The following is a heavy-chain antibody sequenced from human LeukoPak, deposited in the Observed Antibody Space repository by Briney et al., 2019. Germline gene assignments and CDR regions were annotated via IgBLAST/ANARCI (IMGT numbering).Heavy chain of an antibody. CDR1: GGSISSGSYY. V-gene: IGHV4-61*02. J-gene: IGHJ4*02. CDR2: IYTSGST. CDR3: ARGPNSGSYFY. D-gene: IGHD1-26*01. Sequence: MTSETLSLTCTVSGGSISSGSYYWSWIRQPAGKGLEWIGRIYTSGSTNYNPSLKSRVTISVDTSKNQFSLKLSSVTAADTAVYYCARGPNSGSYFYWGQGTLVTVSS.